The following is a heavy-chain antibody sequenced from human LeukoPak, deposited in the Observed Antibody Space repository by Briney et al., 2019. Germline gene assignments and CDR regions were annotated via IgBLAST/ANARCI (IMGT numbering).Heavy chain of an antibody. J-gene: IGHJ5*02. CDR2: INHSGST. V-gene: IGHV4-34*01. Sequence: SETLSLTCAVYGGSFSGYYWSWIRQPPGKGLEWIGEINHSGSTNYNPSLKSRVTISVDTSKNQLSLKLSSVTAADTAVYYCARGGGITIFGVVIVLTRWFDPWGQGTLVTVSS. D-gene: IGHD3-3*01. CDR1: GGSFSGYY. CDR3: ARGGGITIFGVVIVLTRWFDP.